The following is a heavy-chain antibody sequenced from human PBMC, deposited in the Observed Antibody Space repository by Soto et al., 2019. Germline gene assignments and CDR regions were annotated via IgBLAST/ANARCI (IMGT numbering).Heavy chain of an antibody. D-gene: IGHD3-3*01. Sequence: GGSLRLSCAVSAFSFSSYGMHWVRQAPGKGLEWVSVITHNGGFKNYADSMKGRFTISRDNSKNTLYLQMNSLRTEDTAVFYCAKNRVAYDFFYFDYWGQGTLVTVPS. J-gene: IGHJ4*02. CDR2: ITHNGGFK. V-gene: IGHV3-30*18. CDR1: AFSFSSYG. CDR3: AKNRVAYDFFYFDY.